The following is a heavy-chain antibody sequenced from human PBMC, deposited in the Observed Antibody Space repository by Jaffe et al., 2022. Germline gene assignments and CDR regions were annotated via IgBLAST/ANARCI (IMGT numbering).Heavy chain of an antibody. J-gene: IGHJ4*02. CDR2: IKSKSDAGTT. CDR1: GFTLSNVW. Sequence: EVQLVESGGGLVKPGGSLRLSCVASGFTLSNVWMNWVRQAPGKGLEWVGRIKSKSDAGTTDYAAPVKGRFTISRDDSKNTLYLQLNSLTTEDTGVYYCGTGLLWFRELSENYFDSWGQGTLVTVSS. V-gene: IGHV3-15*01. D-gene: IGHD3-10*01. CDR3: GTGLLWFRELSENYFDS.